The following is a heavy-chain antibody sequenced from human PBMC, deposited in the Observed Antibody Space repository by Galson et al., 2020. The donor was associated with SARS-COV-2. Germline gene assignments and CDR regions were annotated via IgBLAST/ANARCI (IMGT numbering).Heavy chain of an antibody. CDR3: ARGDWNYEGWFDP. CDR1: GFTFSSYG. CDR2: IWYDGSNK. D-gene: IGHD1-7*01. J-gene: IGHJ5*02. V-gene: IGHV3-33*01. Sequence: GESLKISCAASGFTFSSYGMHWVRQAPGKGLEWVAVIWYDGSNKYYADSVKGRFTISRDNSKNTLYLQMNSLRAEDTAVYYCARGDWNYEGWFDPWGQGTLVTVSS.